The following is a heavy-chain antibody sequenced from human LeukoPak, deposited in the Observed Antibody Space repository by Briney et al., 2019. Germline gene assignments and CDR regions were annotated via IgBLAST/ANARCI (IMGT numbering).Heavy chain of an antibody. Sequence: GGSLRLSCAASGFTFSDYYMSWIRQAPGKGLEWVSYISSSGSTIYYADSVKGRFTISRDDAKNSLYLQMNSLRAEDTAVYYCAKDSYDILTGYYYWGQGTLVTVSS. D-gene: IGHD3-9*01. CDR1: GFTFSDYY. J-gene: IGHJ4*02. CDR2: ISSSGSTI. CDR3: AKDSYDILTGYYY. V-gene: IGHV3-11*01.